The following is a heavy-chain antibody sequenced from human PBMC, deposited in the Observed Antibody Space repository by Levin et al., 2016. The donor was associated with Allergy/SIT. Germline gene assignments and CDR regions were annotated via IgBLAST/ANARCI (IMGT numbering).Heavy chain of an antibody. CDR1: GGSISSSSYY. CDR2: IYYSGST. Sequence: SETLSLTCTVSGGSISSSSYYWGWIRQPPGKGLEWIGSIYYSGSTYYNPSLKSRVTISVDTSKNQFSLKLSSVTAADTAVYYCARLRWNWDGFSPYNWFDPWGQGTLVTVSS. V-gene: IGHV4-39*01. CDR3: ARLRWNWDGFSPYNWFDP. J-gene: IGHJ5*02. D-gene: IGHD1-1*01.